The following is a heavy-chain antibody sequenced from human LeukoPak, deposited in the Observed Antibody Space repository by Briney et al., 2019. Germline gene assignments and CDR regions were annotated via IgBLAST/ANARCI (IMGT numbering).Heavy chain of an antibody. CDR3: TRDLGSGRGYY. CDR2: IYHSGST. CDR1: GGSISSTNW. D-gene: IGHD3-10*01. V-gene: IGHV4-4*02. Sequence: SETLSLTCAVSGGSISSTNWWTWVRQPRGQGLEWIGEIYHSGSTNYNPSLKGRVTISIDKSKNQFSLKLNSVTAADTAVYYCTRDLGSGRGYYWGQGTLATVSS. J-gene: IGHJ4*02.